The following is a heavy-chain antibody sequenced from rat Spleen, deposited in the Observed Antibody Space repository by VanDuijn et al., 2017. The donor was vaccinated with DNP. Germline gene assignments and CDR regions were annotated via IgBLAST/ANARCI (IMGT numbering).Heavy chain of an antibody. D-gene: IGHD5-1*01. V-gene: IGHV5S10*01. J-gene: IGHJ4*01. Sequence: EVQLVESGGGLVQPGRSLKLSCAASGFTFSDYNMAWVRQAPKKGLEGVATIIYDGSRTYYRDSVKARFTISRDNAKSTLYLQMDSLRSEDTATYYCATHLGGGMDAWGQGTSVTVSS. CDR2: IIYDGSRT. CDR3: ATHLGGGMDA. CDR1: GFTFSDYN.